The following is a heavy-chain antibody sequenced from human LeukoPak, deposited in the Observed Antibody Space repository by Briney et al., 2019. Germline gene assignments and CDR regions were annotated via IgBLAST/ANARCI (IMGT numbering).Heavy chain of an antibody. CDR3: TRDRGAYNLYDY. J-gene: IGHJ4*02. D-gene: IGHD1-1*01. CDR1: GGSIRSSYYY. CDR2: IRSKAYGETA. V-gene: IGHV3-49*02. Sequence: QPSETLSLTCTVSGGSIRSSYYYWGWIRQPPGKGLEWVGFIRSKAYGETADYAASVKGRFTISRDDSKAIAYLQMNSLKTEDTAVYHCTRDRGAYNLYDYWGQGTLVTVSS.